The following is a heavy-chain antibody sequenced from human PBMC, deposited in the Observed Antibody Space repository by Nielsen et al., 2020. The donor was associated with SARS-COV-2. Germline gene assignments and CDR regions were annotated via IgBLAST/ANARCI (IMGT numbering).Heavy chain of an antibody. D-gene: IGHD1-26*01. Sequence: SETLSLTCTVSGGSVSSGSYYWSWIRQPPGKGLEWIGRIYTSGSTNYNPSLKSRVTMSVDTSKNQFSLKLSSVTAADTAVYYCARDNWEKGFDYWGQGTLVTVSS. J-gene: IGHJ4*02. CDR1: GGSVSSGSYY. CDR3: ARDNWEKGFDY. V-gene: IGHV4-61*01. CDR2: IYTSGST.